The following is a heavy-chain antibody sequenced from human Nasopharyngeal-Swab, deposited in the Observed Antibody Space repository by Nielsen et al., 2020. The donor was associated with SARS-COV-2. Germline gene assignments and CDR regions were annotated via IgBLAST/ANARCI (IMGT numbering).Heavy chain of an antibody. Sequence: GRQATGKGLEWVASITSSYDQKYYGDSVKGRFTISRDNARNSLYLEMNGLRVEDTAIYYCASEVVGFYFYTNVWGKGTTVTVSS. V-gene: IGHV3-21*01. CDR2: ITSSYDQK. CDR3: ASEVVGFYFYTNV. J-gene: IGHJ6*03. D-gene: IGHD1-26*01.